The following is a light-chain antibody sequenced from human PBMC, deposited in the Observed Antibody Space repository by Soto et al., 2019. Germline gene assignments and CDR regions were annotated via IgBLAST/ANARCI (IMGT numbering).Light chain of an antibody. J-gene: IGKJ5*01. Sequence: EIVLTQSPGTLSLSPGERATLSCRASQSVSSSYLAWYQQKPGQAPRLRIYGASSRATGIPDRLSGSGSGTDFTLTISRMEPEDFAVYYCQQYGSSITFGQGTRLEIK. CDR1: QSVSSSY. CDR2: GAS. CDR3: QQYGSSIT. V-gene: IGKV3-20*01.